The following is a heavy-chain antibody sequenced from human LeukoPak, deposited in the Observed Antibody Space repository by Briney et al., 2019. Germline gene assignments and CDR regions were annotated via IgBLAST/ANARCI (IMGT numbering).Heavy chain of an antibody. CDR2: IGTSGDST. CDR3: AMSYYDYVWGSYPN. CDR1: GFTFSSYA. Sequence: GGSLRLSSAASGFTFSSYAMSWVRRAPGKGLEWVSAIGTSGDSTYYADSVKGRFTISRDNSKNTLYLQMNSLRDEDTAIYYCAMSYYDYVWGSYPNWGQGTLVTVSS. J-gene: IGHJ4*02. D-gene: IGHD3-16*02. V-gene: IGHV3-23*01.